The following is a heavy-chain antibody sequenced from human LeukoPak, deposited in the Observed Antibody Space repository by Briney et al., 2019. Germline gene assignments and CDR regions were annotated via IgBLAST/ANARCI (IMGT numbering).Heavy chain of an antibody. D-gene: IGHD3-10*01. Sequence: PGGSLRLSCAASRFTFSSFAMSWVRQVPRKGLEWVSAISGSGGITYYGDSVKGRFTISRDNSKNTLYLQMNSLRVEDTAVYYCAKGHSLYGSGSFMDVWGKGTTVTVSS. CDR2: ISGSGGIT. CDR3: AKGHSLYGSGSFMDV. J-gene: IGHJ6*03. V-gene: IGHV3-23*01. CDR1: RFTFSSFA.